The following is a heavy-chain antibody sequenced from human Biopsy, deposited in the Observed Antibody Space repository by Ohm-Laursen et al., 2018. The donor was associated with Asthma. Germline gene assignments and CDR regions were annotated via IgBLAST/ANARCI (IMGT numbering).Heavy chain of an antibody. J-gene: IGHJ5*02. V-gene: IGHV1-2*06. Sequence: GASVKVSCNASGYTFIGCHIHWMRQAPGQGLEWMGRINPNSGGTNYAQKFQGRVTMTRDTSISTAYMEASRLRSDDTAVYYCARGQKSAGDRWFDPWGQGTLVTVSS. CDR3: ARGQKSAGDRWFDP. CDR2: INPNSGGT. D-gene: IGHD6-13*01. CDR1: GYTFIGCH.